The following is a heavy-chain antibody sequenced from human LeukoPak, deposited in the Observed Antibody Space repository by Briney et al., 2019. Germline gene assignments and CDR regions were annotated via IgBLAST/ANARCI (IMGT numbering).Heavy chain of an antibody. Sequence: SETLSLTCTVSGASISSSYWSWIRQPPWKGLEYIGYIHYSGNTNCNPSLKSRVTMSVDTSKNQFSLKLSSVTAADTAVYYCARLGKEVTYRAYYFDYWGQGTLVTVSS. CDR3: ARLGKEVTYRAYYFDY. J-gene: IGHJ4*02. D-gene: IGHD5-18*01. CDR2: IHYSGNT. V-gene: IGHV4-59*08. CDR1: GASISSSY.